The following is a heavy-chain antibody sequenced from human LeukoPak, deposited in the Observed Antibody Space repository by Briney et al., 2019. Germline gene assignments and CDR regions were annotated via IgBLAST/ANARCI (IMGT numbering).Heavy chain of an antibody. J-gene: IGHJ4*02. CDR3: ARTLDTAMEPAFDY. CDR1: GFTFSSYG. V-gene: IGHV3-30*03. Sequence: PGRSLRLSCTASGFTFSSYGMHWVRQAPGKGLEWVAVISYDGSNKYYADSVKGRFTISRDNSKNTLYLQMNSLRAEDTAVYYCARTLDTAMEPAFDYWGQGTLVTVSS. CDR2: ISYDGSNK. D-gene: IGHD5-18*01.